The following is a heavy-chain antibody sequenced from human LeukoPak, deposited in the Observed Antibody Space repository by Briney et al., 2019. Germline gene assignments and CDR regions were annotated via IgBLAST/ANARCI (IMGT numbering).Heavy chain of an antibody. CDR1: GYTLTELS. D-gene: IGHD2-2*01. Sequence: ATVKVSCKVSGYTLTELSMHWVRQAPGKGLEWMGGFDPEDGETIYAQKFQGRVTMTEDTSTDTAYMELSSLRSEDTAVYYCATALYCSSTSCSDVRFDPWGQGTLVPVSS. CDR3: ATALYCSSTSCSDVRFDP. J-gene: IGHJ5*02. V-gene: IGHV1-24*01. CDR2: FDPEDGET.